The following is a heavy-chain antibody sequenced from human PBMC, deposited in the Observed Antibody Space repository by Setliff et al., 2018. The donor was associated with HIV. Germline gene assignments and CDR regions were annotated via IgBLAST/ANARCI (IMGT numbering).Heavy chain of an antibody. V-gene: IGHV4-61*10. J-gene: IGHJ6*03. CDR2: IYASGRT. Sequence: ETLSLTCTVSGGSISSGSYYWSWIRQPAGKGLEWIGLIYASGRTNYNPSLKSRVAISVDTSKNQFSLKLSSVTAADTAVYYCARGDGSESPYIYYYYMDVWGKGTAVTVSS. CDR3: ARGDGSESPYIYYYYMDV. D-gene: IGHD3-10*01. CDR1: GGSISSGSYY.